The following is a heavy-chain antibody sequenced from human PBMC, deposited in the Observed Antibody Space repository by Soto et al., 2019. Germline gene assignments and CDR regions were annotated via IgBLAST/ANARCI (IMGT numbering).Heavy chain of an antibody. Sequence: LGESLKISCKGSGYSFTSYWIGWVRQMPGKGLEWMGIIYPGDSDTRYSPSFQGQVTISADKSISTAYLQWSSLKASDTAMYYCARRNSSGYSYYYGMDVWGQGTTVTVSS. CDR1: GYSFTSYW. CDR2: IYPGDSDT. J-gene: IGHJ6*02. D-gene: IGHD3-22*01. V-gene: IGHV5-51*01. CDR3: ARRNSSGYSYYYGMDV.